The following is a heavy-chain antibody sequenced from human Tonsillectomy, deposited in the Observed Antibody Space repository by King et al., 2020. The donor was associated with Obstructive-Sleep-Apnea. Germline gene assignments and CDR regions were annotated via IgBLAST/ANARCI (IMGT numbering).Heavy chain of an antibody. V-gene: IGHV1-69*01. CDR2: IIPLFGTA. D-gene: IGHD1-1*01. CDR3: AGEANWNRPGAGNFDY. CDR1: GGTFSTYA. J-gene: IGHJ4*02. Sequence: MQLVQSGAEVKKPGSSVKVSCKASGGTFSTYAISWVRQAPGQGLEWMGGIIPLFGTANNAQKFQGRVTITADESTNTAYMELSSLTSEDTAVYYCAGEANWNRPGAGNFDYWGQGTLVTVSS.